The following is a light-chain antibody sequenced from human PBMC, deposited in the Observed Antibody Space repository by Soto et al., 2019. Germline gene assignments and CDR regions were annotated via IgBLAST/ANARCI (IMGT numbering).Light chain of an antibody. CDR3: EQYDNRPSN. CDR2: DAS. Sequence: DIQMTQSPSSLSASVGDRVTITCQASQDISNYLNWFQQKPGKAPKLMNYDASILEKGGTSRFSGSGRLTGFTFTITGLQPEDIATYYYEQYDNRPSNFGGGSKVEIK. CDR1: QDISNY. V-gene: IGKV1-33*01. J-gene: IGKJ4*01.